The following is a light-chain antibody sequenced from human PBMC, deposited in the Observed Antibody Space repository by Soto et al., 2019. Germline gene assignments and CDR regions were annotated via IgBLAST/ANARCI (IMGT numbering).Light chain of an antibody. J-gene: IGKJ2*01. CDR3: MPAVQPHRT. Sequence: DIVMTQSPLSLPVTPREPASIPCRSSQSLLHSNGYNYLDWYLQKPGQSPQLLIYAGSNRASGVPERFSGSESATDFTLKISRVEAEDVGTYYCMPAVQPHRTFGPGTNLDIK. V-gene: IGKV2-28*01. CDR2: AGS. CDR1: QSLLHSNGYNY.